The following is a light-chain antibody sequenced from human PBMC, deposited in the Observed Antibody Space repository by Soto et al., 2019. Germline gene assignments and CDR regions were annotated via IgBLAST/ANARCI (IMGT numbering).Light chain of an antibody. CDR1: QSLLHSNGYNY. V-gene: IGKV2-28*01. J-gene: IGKJ1*01. CDR2: LGS. CDR3: MQALQTPT. Sequence: DIVLTQSPLSLTVTPGEPASISCRSSQSLLHSNGYNYLDWFLQRPGQSPQLLIYLGSNRASRVPDRFSGSGSGTDFTRRISRVEAEDVGVYYCMQALQTPTFGQGTKVDIK.